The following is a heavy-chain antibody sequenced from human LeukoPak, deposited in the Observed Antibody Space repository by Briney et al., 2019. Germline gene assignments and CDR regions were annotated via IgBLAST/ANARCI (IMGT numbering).Heavy chain of an antibody. CDR3: VRSRYLDWFDP. CDR2: THYRSKWYN. D-gene: IGHD3-9*01. CDR1: GDSVSTNTAA. V-gene: IGHV6-1*01. Sequence: SQTLSLTCDISGDSVSTNTAAWSWIRQSPSRGLEWLGRTHYRSKWYNDYAVSVKSRIIINADISKNQLSLQLNSVTPEDTAVYYCVRSRYLDWFDPWGLGTLVTVSS. J-gene: IGHJ5*02.